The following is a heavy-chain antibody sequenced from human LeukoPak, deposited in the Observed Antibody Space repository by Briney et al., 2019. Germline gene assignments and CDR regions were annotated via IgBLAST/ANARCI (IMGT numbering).Heavy chain of an antibody. CDR2: ISAYNGNT. CDR3: ARALYYDFWSGYSH. J-gene: IGHJ4*02. Sequence: ASVKVSCKASGYTFTSYGISWVLQAPGQGLEWMGWISAYNGNTNYAQKLQGRVTMTTDTSTSTAYMELRSLRSDDTAVYYCARALYYDFWSGYSHWGQGTLVTVSS. V-gene: IGHV1-18*01. D-gene: IGHD3-3*01. CDR1: GYTFTSYG.